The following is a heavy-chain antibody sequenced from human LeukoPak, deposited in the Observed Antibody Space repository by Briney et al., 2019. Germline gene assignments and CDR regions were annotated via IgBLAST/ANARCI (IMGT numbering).Heavy chain of an antibody. CDR3: TTDPDIVVVPAATLWDY. V-gene: IGHV3-15*07. CDR1: GFTFSNAW. J-gene: IGHJ4*02. CDR2: IKSKTDGGTT. D-gene: IGHD2-2*01. Sequence: GGSLRLSCAASGFTFSNAWMYWVRQAPGKGLEWVGRIKSKTDGGTTDYAAPVKGRFTISRDDSKNTLYLQMNSLKTEDTAMYYCTTDPDIVVVPAATLWDYWGQGTLVTVSS.